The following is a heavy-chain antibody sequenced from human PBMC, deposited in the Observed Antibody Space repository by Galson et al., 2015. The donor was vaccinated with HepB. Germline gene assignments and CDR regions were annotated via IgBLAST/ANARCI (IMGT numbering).Heavy chain of an antibody. V-gene: IGHV1-69*06. CDR3: ASYCSGGSCYSDYYYYYMDV. D-gene: IGHD2-15*01. CDR2: IIPIFGTA. J-gene: IGHJ6*03. CDR1: GGTFSSYA. Sequence: SVKVSCKASGGTFSSYAISWVRQAPGQGLEWMGGIIPIFGTANYAQKFQGRVTITADKSTSTAYMELSSLRSEDTAVYYCASYCSGGSCYSDYYYYYMDVWGKGTTVTVSS.